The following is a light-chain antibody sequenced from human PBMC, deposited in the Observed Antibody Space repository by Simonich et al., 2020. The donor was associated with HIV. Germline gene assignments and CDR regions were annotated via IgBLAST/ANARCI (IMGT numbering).Light chain of an antibody. CDR2: DAS. J-gene: IGKJ2*01. V-gene: IGKV3D-20*02. CDR3: QQRSNWPPYT. Sequence: EIVMTQSPATLSVSPGERVTLSCRSSQRVSSSYLAWYQQKPGQATRLLIYDASKRATGIPARFSGSGSGTDFTLTISSLEPEDFAVYYCQQRSNWPPYTFGQGTKLEIK. CDR1: QRVSSSY.